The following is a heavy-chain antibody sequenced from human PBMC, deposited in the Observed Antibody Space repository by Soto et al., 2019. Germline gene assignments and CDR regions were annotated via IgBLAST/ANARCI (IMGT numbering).Heavy chain of an antibody. CDR2: INHSGST. CDR1: GGSFSGYY. J-gene: IGHJ5*02. D-gene: IGHD2-15*01. Sequence: SETLSLTCAVYGGSFSGYYWSWIRQPPGKGLEWIGEINHSGSTNYNPSLKSRVTISVDTSKNQFSLKLSSVTAADTAVYYCARGLGCSGGSCYSWRANWFDPWGQGTLVTVSS. V-gene: IGHV4-34*01. CDR3: ARGLGCSGGSCYSWRANWFDP.